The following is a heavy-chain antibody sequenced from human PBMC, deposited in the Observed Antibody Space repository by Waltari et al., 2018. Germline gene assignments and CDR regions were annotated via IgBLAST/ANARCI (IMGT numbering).Heavy chain of an antibody. CDR3: AREDDFWSGGYMDV. J-gene: IGHJ6*03. CDR2: IYTSGST. Sequence: QVQLQESGPGLVKPSETLSLTCTVSGGSISSYYWRWIRQPAGKGLEWIGRIYTSGSTNYNPSLKSRVTMSVDTSKNQFSLKLSSVTAADTAVYYCAREDDFWSGGYMDVWGKGTTVTVSS. CDR1: GGSISSYY. V-gene: IGHV4-4*07. D-gene: IGHD3-3*01.